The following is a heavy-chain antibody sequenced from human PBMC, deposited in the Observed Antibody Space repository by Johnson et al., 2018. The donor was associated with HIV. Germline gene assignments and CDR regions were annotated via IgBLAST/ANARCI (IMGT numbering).Heavy chain of an antibody. CDR2: INWNGDTT. V-gene: IGHV3-20*04. CDR3: ARARGSYYWGGWHDAFDI. CDR1: EFIFDDYG. Sequence: EKLVESGGGVVRPGGSLRLSCTTSEFIFDDYGMSWVRQAPGKGLEWVSGINWNGDTTAYADSVKGRFTISRDNAKNSLYLHMNSLRAGDTAVYYCARARGSYYWGGWHDAFDIWGQGTMVTVSS. J-gene: IGHJ3*02. D-gene: IGHD1-26*01.